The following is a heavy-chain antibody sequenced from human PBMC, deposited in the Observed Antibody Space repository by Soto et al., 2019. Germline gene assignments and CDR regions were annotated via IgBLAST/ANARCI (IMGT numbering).Heavy chain of an antibody. CDR2: IIPIFGTA. V-gene: IGHV1-69*13. J-gene: IGHJ3*02. D-gene: IGHD3-22*01. CDR1: GGTFSSYA. CDR3: ARDLPNYYDKTQGAFDI. Sequence: VASVKVSCKASGGTFSSYAISWVRQAPGQGLEWMGGIIPIFGTANYAQKFQGRVTITADESTSTAYMELSSLRSEDTAVYYCARDLPNYYDKTQGAFDIWGQGTMVTVSS.